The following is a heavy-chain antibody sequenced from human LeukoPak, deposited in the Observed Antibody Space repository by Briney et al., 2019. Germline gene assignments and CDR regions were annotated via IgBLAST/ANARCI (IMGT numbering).Heavy chain of an antibody. D-gene: IGHD2-2*02. V-gene: IGHV1-2*02. CDR1: GYTFTGYY. CDR3: ARGYCSSTSCYIEFWFDP. Sequence: ASVKVSCKASGYTFTGYYMHWVRQAPGQGLEWMGWINPNSGGTNYAQKFQGRVTMTRDTSISTAYMELSRLRSDDTAVYYRARGYCSSTSCYIEFWFDPWGQGTLVTVSS. CDR2: INPNSGGT. J-gene: IGHJ5*02.